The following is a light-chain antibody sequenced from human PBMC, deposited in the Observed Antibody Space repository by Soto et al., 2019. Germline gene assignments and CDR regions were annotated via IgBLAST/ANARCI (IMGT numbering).Light chain of an antibody. CDR1: QSISSW. Sequence: DIQMTQSPSTLYASVGDRVTITCRASQSISSWLAWYQQKPGKAPKLLIYNACSLESGVPSRFSGSGSGTEFSLTITSMQLYDFATHYCQQYNSYPLSCGGGTKVEIK. V-gene: IGKV1-5*03. J-gene: IGKJ4*01. CDR2: NAC. CDR3: QQYNSYPLS.